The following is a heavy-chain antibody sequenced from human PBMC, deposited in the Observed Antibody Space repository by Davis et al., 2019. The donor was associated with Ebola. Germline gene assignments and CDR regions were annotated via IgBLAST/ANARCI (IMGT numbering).Heavy chain of an antibody. CDR2: SGSP. J-gene: IGHJ6*04. D-gene: IGHD2-8*01. CDR1: GGSFSGYY. Sequence: MPSETLSLTCAVYGGSFSGYYWSWIRQPPGKGLEWIGYSGSPNYHPSLKSRVTISVDTSKNQFSLKLSSVTAADTAVYYCARSWGLMVYAMSGMDVWGKGTTVTVSS. V-gene: IGHV4-59*01. CDR3: ARSWGLMVYAMSGMDV.